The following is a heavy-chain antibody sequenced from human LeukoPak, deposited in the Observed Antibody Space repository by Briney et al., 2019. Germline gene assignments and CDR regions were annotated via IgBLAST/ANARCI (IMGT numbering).Heavy chain of an antibody. CDR1: GFTFSSYS. J-gene: IGHJ6*04. CDR2: ISSSSSYI. D-gene: IGHD3-9*01. CDR3: WLGYFDWLLQGPYYYYGMDV. V-gene: IGHV3-21*01. Sequence: SGGSLRLSCAASGFTFSSYSMNWVRQAPGKGLEWVSSISSSSSYIYYADSVKGRFTISRDNAKNSLYLQMNSLRAEDTAVYYCWLGYFDWLLQGPYYYYGMDVWGKGTTVTVSS.